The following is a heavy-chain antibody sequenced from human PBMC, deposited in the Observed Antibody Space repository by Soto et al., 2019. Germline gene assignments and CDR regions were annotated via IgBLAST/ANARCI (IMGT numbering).Heavy chain of an antibody. J-gene: IGHJ6*02. D-gene: IGHD4-17*01. CDR2: MNPNSGNT. V-gene: IGHV1-8*01. Sequence: ASVKVSCKASGYTFTSYDINWVRQATGQGLEWMGWMNPNSGNTGYAQKFQGRVTMTRNTSISTAYMELSSLRSEDTAVYYCARGRMITVTTDYYGMDVWGQGTRSPSP. CDR3: ARGRMITVTTDYYGMDV. CDR1: GYTFTSYD.